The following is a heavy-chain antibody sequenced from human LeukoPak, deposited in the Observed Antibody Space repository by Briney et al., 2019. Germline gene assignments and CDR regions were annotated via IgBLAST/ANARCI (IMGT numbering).Heavy chain of an antibody. V-gene: IGHV1-69*06. CDR2: IIPIFGTP. CDR1: GYTFTSYG. CDR3: ASGLTPAWSYMDV. D-gene: IGHD2-15*01. J-gene: IGHJ6*03. Sequence: ASVKVSCKASGYTFTSYGISWVRQAPGQGLEWMGGIIPIFGTPTYAQKFQGRVTITADKSTTTAYMELSSLRSEDTAVYYCASGLTPAWSYMDVWGKGTTVTVSS.